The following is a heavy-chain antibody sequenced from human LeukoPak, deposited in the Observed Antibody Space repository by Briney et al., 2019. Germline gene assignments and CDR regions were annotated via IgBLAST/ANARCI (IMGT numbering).Heavy chain of an antibody. D-gene: IGHD5-12*01. CDR3: ARLFDIVATISFEEIDY. V-gene: IGHV1-2*02. CDR1: GYTFTGYY. CDR2: INPNSGGT. Sequence: ASVKVSCKASGYTFTGYYMHWVRQAPGQGLEWMGWINPNSGGTNYAQKFQGRVTMTRDTSISTAYMELSRLRSDDTAVYYCARLFDIVATISFEEIDYWGQGTLVTVSS. J-gene: IGHJ4*02.